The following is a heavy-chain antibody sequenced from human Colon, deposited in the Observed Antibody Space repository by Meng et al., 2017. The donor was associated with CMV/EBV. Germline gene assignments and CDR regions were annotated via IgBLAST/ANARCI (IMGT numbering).Heavy chain of an antibody. CDR2: ISASGGST. V-gene: IGHV3-23*01. CDR3: AKTLSIPNSSGYYYAYYYYGMDV. D-gene: IGHD3-22*01. CDR1: GFTFSSYA. Sequence: GESLKISCAASGFTFSSYAMSWVRQAPGKGLEWVSGISASGGSTYCADSVKGRFTISRDHSKNTLYLQMNSLRAEDTAVYYCAKTLSIPNSSGYYYAYYYYGMDVWGQGTTVTVSS. J-gene: IGHJ6*02.